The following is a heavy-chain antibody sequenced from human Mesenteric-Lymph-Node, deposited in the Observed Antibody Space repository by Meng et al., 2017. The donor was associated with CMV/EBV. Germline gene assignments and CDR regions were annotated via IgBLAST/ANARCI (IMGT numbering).Heavy chain of an antibody. Sequence: GESLKISCAASGFTVSSNYISWVRQAPGKGLEWVSVIYSGGGTSYADSVKGRFTISRDNSKNTLYLQMNSLRVEDTAVYYCARDVGVGASTEGLDVWGQGTTVTVSS. CDR2: IYSGGGT. CDR3: ARDVGVGASTEGLDV. J-gene: IGHJ6*02. V-gene: IGHV3-53*01. CDR1: GFTVSSNY. D-gene: IGHD2-15*01.